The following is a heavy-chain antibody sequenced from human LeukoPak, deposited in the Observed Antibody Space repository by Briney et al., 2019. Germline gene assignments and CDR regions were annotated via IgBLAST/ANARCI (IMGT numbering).Heavy chain of an antibody. CDR3: ARDKMDYYDGSGYYSLDH. V-gene: IGHV1-2*02. D-gene: IGHD3-22*01. CDR1: GYTFTGYY. J-gene: IGHJ4*02. CDR2: INPNSGGT. Sequence: ASVKVSCKASGYTFTGYYMHWVRQAPGQGLEWMGCINPNSGGTNYALKFQGRVTITRDTSISTAYMDLSRLRSDDTAVYYCARDKMDYYDGSGYYSLDHWGQGTLVTVSS.